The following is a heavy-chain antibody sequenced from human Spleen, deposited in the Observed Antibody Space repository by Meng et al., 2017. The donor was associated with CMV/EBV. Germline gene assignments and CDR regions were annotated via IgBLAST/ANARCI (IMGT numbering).Heavy chain of an antibody. V-gene: IGHV3-13*01. J-gene: IGHJ6*02. D-gene: IGHD3-3*01. CDR2: AAIAGDT. CDR3: TQSGYPIPYYYGMDV. CDR1: GFTFSSHD. Sequence: GGSLRLSCAASGFTFSSHDMHWVRQVPGKSLEWISVAAIAGDTYYTDSVKGRFTVSRENAENSLYLQMNSLRAGDTAVYYCTQSGYPIPYYYGMDVWGQGTTVTVSS.